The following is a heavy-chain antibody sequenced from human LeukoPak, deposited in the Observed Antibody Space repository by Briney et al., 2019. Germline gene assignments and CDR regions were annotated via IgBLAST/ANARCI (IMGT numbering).Heavy chain of an antibody. J-gene: IGHJ4*02. D-gene: IGHD2-2*01. V-gene: IGHV4-59*01. CDR3: AGGGYCSSSSCLAPLFDW. Sequence: SETLSLTCTVSGASISRYYWSWIRQSPGKGLEWIGYIYNSETTNYNPSLKSRVAMSLYTSRSQFSLRLRSVTAADTALYFCAGGGYCSSSSCLAPLFDWWGRGTLVTVSS. CDR1: GASISRYY. CDR2: IYNSETT.